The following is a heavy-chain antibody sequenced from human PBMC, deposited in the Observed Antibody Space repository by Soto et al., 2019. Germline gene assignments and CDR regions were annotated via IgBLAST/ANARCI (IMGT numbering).Heavy chain of an antibody. D-gene: IGHD5-12*01. CDR3: ASSVAKYYYYGMDV. CDR2: IIPIFGTA. V-gene: IGHV1-69*13. Sequence: SLKVSCKASGGTFSIYAISWVRQAPGQGLEWMGGIIPIFGTANYAQKFQGRVTITADESTSTAYMELSSLRSEDTAVYYCASSVAKYYYYGMDVWGQGTTVTVSS. J-gene: IGHJ6*02. CDR1: GGTFSIYA.